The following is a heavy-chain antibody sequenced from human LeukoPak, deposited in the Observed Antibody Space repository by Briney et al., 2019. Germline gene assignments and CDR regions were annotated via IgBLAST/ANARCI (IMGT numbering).Heavy chain of an antibody. CDR2: IYASGST. D-gene: IGHD4-23*01. CDR1: GGSISSGSYY. Sequence: SQTLSLTCTVSGGSISSGSYYWNWIRQPAGKGLEWIGRIYASGSTNYNPSLKSRVTISVDTSKNQFSLKLSSVTAADTAVYYCARSHGGNSGDWFDPWGQGTLVTVSS. CDR3: ARSHGGNSGDWFDP. J-gene: IGHJ5*02. V-gene: IGHV4-61*02.